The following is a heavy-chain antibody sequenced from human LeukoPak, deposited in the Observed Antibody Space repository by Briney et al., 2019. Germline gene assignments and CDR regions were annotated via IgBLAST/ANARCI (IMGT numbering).Heavy chain of an antibody. D-gene: IGHD4-17*01. CDR2: IIPIFGTA. CDR3: ARGYGDYVSEHAFDI. J-gene: IGHJ3*02. CDR1: GGTFSSYA. Sequence: SVKVSCKASGGTFSSYAISWVRRAPGQGLEWMGGIIPIFGTANYAQKFQGGVTITADKSTSTAYMELSSLRSEDTAVYYCARGYGDYVSEHAFDIWGQGTMVTVSS. V-gene: IGHV1-69*06.